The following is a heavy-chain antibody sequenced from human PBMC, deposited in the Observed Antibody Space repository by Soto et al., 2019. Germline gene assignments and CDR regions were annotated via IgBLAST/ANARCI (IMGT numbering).Heavy chain of an antibody. Sequence: QVQLVESGGGVVQPGRSLRLSCAASGFTFSSYGMHWVRQAPGKGLEWVAVISYDGSKKDYADSVKGRFTISRDNSKNTLYLQMNSLRAEDTAVYYCAKDLLPYSRGVLDYYYGMDVWGQGTTVTVSS. CDR3: AKDLLPYSRGVLDYYYGMDV. D-gene: IGHD6-13*01. CDR2: ISYDGSKK. V-gene: IGHV3-30*18. CDR1: GFTFSSYG. J-gene: IGHJ6*02.